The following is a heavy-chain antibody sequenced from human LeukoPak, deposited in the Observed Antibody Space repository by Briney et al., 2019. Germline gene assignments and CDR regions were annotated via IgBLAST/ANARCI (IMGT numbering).Heavy chain of an antibody. V-gene: IGHV3-30*02. Sequence: GGSLRLSCAASGFTFSSFGMHWVRQAPGKGLDWVAFIRYDGSIKDHADSVKGRFTISRDKSKNTLFLQMNSLRDEDTAMYYCAKVSPISPSGYLDYWGQGTPVTVSS. D-gene: IGHD3-3*01. CDR1: GFTFSSFG. CDR2: IRYDGSIK. J-gene: IGHJ4*02. CDR3: AKVSPISPSGYLDY.